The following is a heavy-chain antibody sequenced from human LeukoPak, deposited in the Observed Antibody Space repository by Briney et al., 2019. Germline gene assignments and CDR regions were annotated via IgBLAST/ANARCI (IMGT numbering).Heavy chain of an antibody. CDR3: AKNYYDSSGNNWFDP. Sequence: GGSLRLSCAASGFTFSCYGMHWVRQAPGKGLEWVAVISYDGSNKYYADSVKGRFTISRDNSKNTLYLQMNSLRAEDTAVYYCAKNYYDSSGNNWFDPWGQGTLVTVSS. V-gene: IGHV3-30*18. CDR2: ISYDGSNK. J-gene: IGHJ5*02. CDR1: GFTFSCYG. D-gene: IGHD3-22*01.